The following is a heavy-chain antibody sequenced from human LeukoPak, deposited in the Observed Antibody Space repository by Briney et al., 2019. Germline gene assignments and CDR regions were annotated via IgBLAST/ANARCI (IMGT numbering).Heavy chain of an antibody. CDR2: ISINGDGT. Sequence: GGSLRLSCAASGFTFNNYALSWVCQAPGKGLEWVSAISINGDGTYYADSVKGRFTISRDNSKDTLYLQMNSLITEDTAVYYCAKDLLFPRFGSEYWGQGTLVTVSS. CDR1: GFTFNNYA. CDR3: AKDLLFPRFGSEY. V-gene: IGHV3-23*01. D-gene: IGHD3-10*01. J-gene: IGHJ4*02.